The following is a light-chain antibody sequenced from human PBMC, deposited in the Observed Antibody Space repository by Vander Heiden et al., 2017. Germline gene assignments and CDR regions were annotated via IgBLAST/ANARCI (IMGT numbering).Light chain of an antibody. CDR2: EVT. Sequence: QSALTQPAAVSRSPGPSIPSSCTASSTGVGGFSFVSWYQHHPDKAPRLLIYEVTKRPSGVSDRFSGSKSGNNASLTISGLQAEDEADYHCCSYAGSDTWVFGGGTKLTVL. V-gene: IGLV2-23*02. J-gene: IGLJ3*02. CDR1: STGVGGFSF. CDR3: CSYAGSDTWV.